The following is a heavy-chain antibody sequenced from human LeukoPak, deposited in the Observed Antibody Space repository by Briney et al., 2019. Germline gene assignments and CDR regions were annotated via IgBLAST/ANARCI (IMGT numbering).Heavy chain of an antibody. J-gene: IGHJ4*02. Sequence: KPSETLSLTCTVSGGSVSSGSYYWSWIRQPPGKGLEWIGYIYYSGSTNYNPSLKSRVTISVDTSKNQFSLKLSSVTAADTAVYYCARVLKGSGYIDYWGQGILVTVSS. V-gene: IGHV4-61*01. CDR3: ARVLKGSGYIDY. CDR1: GGSVSSGSYY. D-gene: IGHD3-10*01. CDR2: IYYSGST.